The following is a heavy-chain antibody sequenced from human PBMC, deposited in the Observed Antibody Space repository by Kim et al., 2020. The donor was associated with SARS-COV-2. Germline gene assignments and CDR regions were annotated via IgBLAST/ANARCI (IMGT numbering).Heavy chain of an antibody. CDR2: ISSSSSTI. J-gene: IGHJ6*02. CDR1: GFTFSSYS. CDR3: ARDANNWNYGGDYYYGMDV. V-gene: IGHV3-48*02. Sequence: GGSLRLSCAASGFTFSSYSMNWVRQAPGKGLEWVSYISSSSSTIYYADSVKGRFTISRDNAKNSLYLQMNSLRDEDTAVYYCARDANNWNYGGDYYYGMDVWGQGTTVTVSS. D-gene: IGHD1-7*01.